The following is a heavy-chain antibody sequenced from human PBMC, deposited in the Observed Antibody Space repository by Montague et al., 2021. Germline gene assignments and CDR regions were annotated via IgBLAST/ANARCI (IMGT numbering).Heavy chain of an antibody. CDR2: VFYSGAT. J-gene: IGHJ4*02. CDR3: ARQGFYESGGFFI. CDR1: GDSINGWY. Sequence: SETLSLTCSVSGDSINGWYWSWIRQPPGKGLEWIGSVFYSGATNYNPSLKRRVTMSADTSKNQVSLKVNSVTAADTAVYYCARQGFYESGGFFIWGLGTLVTVSS. V-gene: IGHV4-59*01. D-gene: IGHD3-22*01.